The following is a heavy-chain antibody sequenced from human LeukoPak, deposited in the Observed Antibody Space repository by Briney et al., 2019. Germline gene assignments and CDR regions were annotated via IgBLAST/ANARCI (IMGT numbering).Heavy chain of an antibody. CDR2: IYTTGST. V-gene: IGHV4-4*07. D-gene: IGHD6-6*01. Sequence: SETLSLTCTVSGGSISNYYWAWIRQPAGKGLEWIGRIYTTGSTNYNPSLKSRVTISVDTSKNQFSLKLNSVTAADTAVYYCARLVPPGSFDYWGQGTLVTVSS. CDR3: ARLVPPGSFDY. CDR1: GGSISNYY. J-gene: IGHJ4*02.